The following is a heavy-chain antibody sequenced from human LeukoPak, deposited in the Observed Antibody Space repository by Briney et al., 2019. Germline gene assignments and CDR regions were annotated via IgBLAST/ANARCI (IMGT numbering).Heavy chain of an antibody. CDR1: GGSISSYY. CDR3: ARDGYSAIDY. CDR2: IYYSGST. V-gene: IGHV4-59*01. D-gene: IGHD1-26*01. J-gene: IGHJ4*02. Sequence: KTSETLSLTCTVSGGSISSYYWSWIRQPPGKGLEWIGYIYYSGSTNYNPSLKSRVTISVDTSKNQFSLKLSSVTAADTAVYYCARDGYSAIDYWGQGTLVTVSS.